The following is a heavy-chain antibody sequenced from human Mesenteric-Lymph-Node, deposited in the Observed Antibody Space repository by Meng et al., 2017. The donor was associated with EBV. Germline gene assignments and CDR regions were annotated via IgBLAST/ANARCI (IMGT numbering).Heavy chain of an antibody. D-gene: IGHD3-22*01. J-gene: IGHJ5*02. CDR3: ATDTGRVINNLFDP. V-gene: IGHV1-18*01. CDR2: ISAYNGNI. Sequence: LVQSGAEMQQPGSSVKVSCKASGYSFSSYGISWVRQAPGQGLEWMGWISAYNGNINYAQKFQGRVTMTTDTSTSTAYMELRSLRSDDTAVYYCATDTGRVINNLFDPWGQGTLVTVSS. CDR1: GYSFSSYG.